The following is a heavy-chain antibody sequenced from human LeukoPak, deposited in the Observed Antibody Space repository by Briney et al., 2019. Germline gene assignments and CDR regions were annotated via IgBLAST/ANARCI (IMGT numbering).Heavy chain of an antibody. J-gene: IGHJ5*02. CDR3: ADIAVAGDYNWFDP. CDR2: IIPIFGTA. D-gene: IGHD6-19*01. Sequence: SVKVSCKASGGTFSSYAISWVRQAPGQGLEWMGGIIPIFGTANYAQKFQGRVTITTDESTSTAHMELSSLRSEDTAVYYCADIAVAGDYNWFDPWGQGTLVTVSS. CDR1: GGTFSSYA. V-gene: IGHV1-69*05.